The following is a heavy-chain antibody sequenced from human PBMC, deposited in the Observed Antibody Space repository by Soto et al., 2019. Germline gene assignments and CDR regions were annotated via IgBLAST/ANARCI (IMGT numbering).Heavy chain of an antibody. V-gene: IGHV3-23*01. CDR3: ATQGESPYYYYGMDV. Sequence: PGGSLRLSCAASGFTFSSYAMSWVRQAPGKGLEWVSAISGSGGSTYYADSVKGRFTISRDNSKNTLYLQMNSLRAEDTAVYYCATQGESPYYYYGMDVWGQGTTVTVSS. J-gene: IGHJ6*02. CDR2: ISGSGGST. D-gene: IGHD3-16*01. CDR1: GFTFSSYA.